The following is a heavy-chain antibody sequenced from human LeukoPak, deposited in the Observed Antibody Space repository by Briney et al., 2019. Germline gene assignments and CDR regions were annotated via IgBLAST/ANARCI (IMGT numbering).Heavy chain of an antibody. V-gene: IGHV4-39*01. Sequence: SETLSLTCTVSGGSISSSSYYWGWLRQPPGKGLEWIGSIYYSGSTYYNPSLKSRVTISVDTSKNQFSLKLSSVTAADTAVYYCARHGSGRPYASDAFDIWGQGTMVTVSS. J-gene: IGHJ3*02. CDR3: ARHGSGRPYASDAFDI. D-gene: IGHD6-19*01. CDR1: GGSISSSSYY. CDR2: IYYSGST.